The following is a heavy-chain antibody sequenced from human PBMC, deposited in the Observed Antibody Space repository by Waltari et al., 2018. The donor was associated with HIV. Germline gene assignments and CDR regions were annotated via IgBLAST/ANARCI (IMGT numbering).Heavy chain of an antibody. CDR2: ISSSSSTI. CDR1: GFTFSSYS. D-gene: IGHD3-10*01. Sequence: EVQLVESGGGLVQSGGSLRLSCAAAGFTFSSYSITWAAQAPGKGLELVSYISSSSSTIYYADSVKGRFTISRDNAKNSLYLQMNSLRAEDTAVYYCAREGMVRGAMDYWGQGTLVTVSS. CDR3: AREGMVRGAMDY. J-gene: IGHJ4*02. V-gene: IGHV3-48*01.